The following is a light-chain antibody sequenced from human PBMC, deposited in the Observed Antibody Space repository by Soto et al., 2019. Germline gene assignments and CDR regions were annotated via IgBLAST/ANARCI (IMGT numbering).Light chain of an antibody. CDR3: TSYTSSSTYV. CDR2: DVT. Sequence: QSVLTQPASVSGSPRQSISVSCTGTSSDVGGYDYVSWYQQHPGNAPKLLISDVTNRPSGVSNRFSGSKSGNTASLTISELQTEDEADYYCTSYTSSSTYVFGTGTKVTVL. CDR1: SSDVGGYDY. V-gene: IGLV2-14*01. J-gene: IGLJ1*01.